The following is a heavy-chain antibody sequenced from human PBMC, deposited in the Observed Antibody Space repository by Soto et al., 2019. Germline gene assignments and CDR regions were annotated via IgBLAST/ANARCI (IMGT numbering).Heavy chain of an antibody. J-gene: IGHJ5*02. CDR1: GGSISSFAYY. CDR3: ARRERYYGSPGWFDP. V-gene: IGHV4-39*01. Sequence: SETRSLTCSVSGGSISSFAYYWGWSRQPPGKGLEWIGTVYYNENTYYNPSLKSRVTISVDTAKNQFPLNLRSVTAADTAIYFCARRERYYGSPGWFDPWGQGTLVTFSS. CDR2: VYYNENT. D-gene: IGHD3-10*01.